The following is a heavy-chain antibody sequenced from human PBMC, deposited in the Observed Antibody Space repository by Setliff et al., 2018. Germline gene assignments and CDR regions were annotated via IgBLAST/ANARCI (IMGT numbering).Heavy chain of an antibody. CDR1: GGSISSGDYY. CDR2: IYYSGST. CDR3: ARDSPYDSGGYSADF. D-gene: IGHD3-22*01. Sequence: SETLSLTCTVSGGSISSGDYYWSWIRQPPGKGLEWIGYIYYSGSTYYNPSLKSRVTISVDTSKNQFSLKLSSVTAADTAVYYCARDSPYDSGGYSADFWGQGTLVTVSS. J-gene: IGHJ4*02. V-gene: IGHV4-30-4*08.